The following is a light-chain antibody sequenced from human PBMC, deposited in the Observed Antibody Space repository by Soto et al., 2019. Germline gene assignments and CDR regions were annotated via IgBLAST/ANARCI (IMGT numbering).Light chain of an antibody. CDR2: DAS. Sequence: DIQMTQSPSSVSASVGDRVTITCQASQDISNYLNCYQQKPGKAPKLLIYDASNLETGVPSRFSGSGSGTDFTFTISSLQPEDIATYYCQQYDNLPLTFXGGTKVDIK. CDR3: QQYDNLPLT. V-gene: IGKV1-33*01. CDR1: QDISNY. J-gene: IGKJ4*01.